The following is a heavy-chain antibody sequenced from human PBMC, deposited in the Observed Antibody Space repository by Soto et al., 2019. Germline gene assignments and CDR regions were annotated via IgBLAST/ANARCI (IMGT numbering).Heavy chain of an antibody. Sequence: GGSLRLSCAASGFTFSSYGMHWVRQAPGKGLEWVAVISYDGSNKYYADSVKGRFTISRDNSKNTLYLQMNSLRAEDTAVYYCAKDRYYDSSDAVPYYYYGMDVWGQGTTVTVSS. CDR2: ISYDGSNK. CDR3: AKDRYYDSSDAVPYYYYGMDV. D-gene: IGHD3-22*01. V-gene: IGHV3-30*18. J-gene: IGHJ6*02. CDR1: GFTFSSYG.